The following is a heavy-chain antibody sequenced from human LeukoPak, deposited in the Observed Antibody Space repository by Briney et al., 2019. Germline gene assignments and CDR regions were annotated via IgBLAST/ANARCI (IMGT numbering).Heavy chain of an antibody. V-gene: IGHV3-9*01. D-gene: IGHD6-19*01. Sequence: GGSLRLSCAGSGFIFNNYAMHWVGKPPGRGLEGVSGIGWNSGSIDYADSVKGRFTITRVNAKNSLYLQMNSLRVEDTAFYYCAKDNRRHYTSGPNPDSLHWGQGALVTVSS. CDR3: AKDNRRHYTSGPNPDSLH. CDR2: IGWNSGSI. CDR1: GFIFNNYA. J-gene: IGHJ4*02.